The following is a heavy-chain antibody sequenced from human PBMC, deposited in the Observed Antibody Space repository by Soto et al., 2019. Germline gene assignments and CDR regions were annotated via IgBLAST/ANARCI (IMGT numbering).Heavy chain of an antibody. CDR3: VRGEGGWETY. CDR2: INSDGSST. Sequence: EVQLMESGGGLVQPGGSLRLSCAASGFTFSSYWMHWVRQTPGKGLVWVSRINSDGSSTTYADSVKGRFTISRDNAKNTLYLQMNSLRAEDTAVYYCVRGEGGWETYWGQGTLVTVSS. V-gene: IGHV3-74*01. CDR1: GFTFSSYW. D-gene: IGHD6-19*01. J-gene: IGHJ4*02.